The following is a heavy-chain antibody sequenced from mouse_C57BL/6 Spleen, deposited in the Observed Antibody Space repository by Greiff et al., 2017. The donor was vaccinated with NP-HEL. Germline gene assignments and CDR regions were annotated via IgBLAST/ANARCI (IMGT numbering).Heavy chain of an antibody. D-gene: IGHD2-1*01. J-gene: IGHJ4*01. Sequence: QVQLKQSGAELVRPGASVTLSCKASGYTFTDYEMHWVKQTPVHGLEWIGAIDPETGGTAYNQKFKGKAILTADKSSSTAYMELRSLTSEDSAVYYCTRRFYSMGLYYYAMDYWGQGTSVTVSS. CDR2: IDPETGGT. CDR3: TRRFYSMGLYYYAMDY. CDR1: GYTFTDYE. V-gene: IGHV1-15*01.